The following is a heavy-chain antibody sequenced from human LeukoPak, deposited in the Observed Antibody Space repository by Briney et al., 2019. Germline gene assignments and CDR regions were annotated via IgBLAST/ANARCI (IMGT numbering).Heavy chain of an antibody. J-gene: IGHJ3*02. Sequence: PGGSLRLSCAASGFTFSSYSMNWVRQAPGKGLEWVSSISSSSSYIYYADSVKGRFTISRDNAKNSLYLRMNSLRAEDTAVYYCARTARASGAFDIWGQGTMVTVSS. CDR2: ISSSSSYI. V-gene: IGHV3-21*01. CDR1: GFTFSSYS. CDR3: ARTARASGAFDI.